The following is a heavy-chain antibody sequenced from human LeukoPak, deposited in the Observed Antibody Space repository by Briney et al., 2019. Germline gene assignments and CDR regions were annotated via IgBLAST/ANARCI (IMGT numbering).Heavy chain of an antibody. CDR1: GYTFTTYG. Sequence: ASVKVSCTASGYTFTTYGISWVRQATGQGLEWMGWMNPNSGNTGYAQKFQGRVTMTRNTSISTAYMELSSLRSEDTAVYYCARALSGSEGSYWGQGTLVTVSS. D-gene: IGHD1-26*01. CDR2: MNPNSGNT. CDR3: ARALSGSEGSY. V-gene: IGHV1-8*02. J-gene: IGHJ4*02.